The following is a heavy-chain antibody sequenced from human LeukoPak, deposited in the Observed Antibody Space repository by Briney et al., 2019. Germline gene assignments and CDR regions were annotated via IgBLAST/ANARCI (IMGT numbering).Heavy chain of an antibody. Sequence: ASVKVSCKASGYTFTSYYMHWVRQAPGKGLEWMGVINPTGGSTTYAPKFQGRVTMTRDTSTSTVYMELSSLRSEDTAVYYCAREFSIRNGYNEVAQKCHDYWGQGTLVTVSS. CDR3: AREFSIRNGYNEVAQKCHDY. CDR2: INPTGGST. J-gene: IGHJ4*02. V-gene: IGHV1-46*01. D-gene: IGHD5-24*01. CDR1: GYTFTSYY.